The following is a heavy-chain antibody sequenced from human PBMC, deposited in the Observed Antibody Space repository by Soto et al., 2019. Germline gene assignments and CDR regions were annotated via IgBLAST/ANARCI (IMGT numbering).Heavy chain of an antibody. V-gene: IGHV1-8*01. Sequence: QVQLVQSGAEVKKPGASVKVSCKASGYTFTNYDINWVRQAPGQGLEWMGWMDPKSGNTDYAQKFQGRVTITRNTSISTAYLVVSSLSSEDTAVYFCARGRGWRDYWGQGTLVTVSS. J-gene: IGHJ4*02. CDR3: ARGRGWRDY. CDR1: GYTFTNYD. D-gene: IGHD2-15*01. CDR2: MDPKSGNT.